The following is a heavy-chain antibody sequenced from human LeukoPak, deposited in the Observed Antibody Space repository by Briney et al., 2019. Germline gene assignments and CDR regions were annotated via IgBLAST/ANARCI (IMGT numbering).Heavy chain of an antibody. Sequence: SETLSLTCTVSGGSISSYYWSWIRQPPGKGLEWIGYIYYSGSTNYNPSLKSRVTISVGTSKNQFSLKLSSVTAADTAVYYCARLASVFGVVISNWFDPWGQGTLVTVSS. V-gene: IGHV4-59*08. J-gene: IGHJ5*02. CDR3: ARLASVFGVVISNWFDP. CDR1: GGSISSYY. D-gene: IGHD3-3*01. CDR2: IYYSGST.